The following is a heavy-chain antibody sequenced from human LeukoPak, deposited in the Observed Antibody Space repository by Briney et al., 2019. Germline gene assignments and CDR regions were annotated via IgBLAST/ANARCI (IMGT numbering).Heavy chain of an antibody. Sequence: EASVKVSCKASGGTFSSYAISWVRQAPGQGLEWMGGIIPIFGTANYAQKFQGRVTITADESTSTAHMELSSLRSEDTAVYYCAVALGYYYGMDVWGKGTTVTVSS. D-gene: IGHD3-16*01. CDR1: GGTFSSYA. J-gene: IGHJ6*04. CDR3: AVALGYYYGMDV. V-gene: IGHV1-69*13. CDR2: IIPIFGTA.